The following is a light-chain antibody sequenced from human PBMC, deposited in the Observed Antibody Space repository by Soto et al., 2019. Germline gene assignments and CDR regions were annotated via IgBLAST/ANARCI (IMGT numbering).Light chain of an antibody. J-gene: IGLJ1*01. CDR2: EVT. CDR3: SSYSGTNNYV. CDR1: SSDVGGYNF. V-gene: IGLV2-8*01. Sequence: QSVLTQPPSASGSPGQSVTISCTGTSSDVGGYNFVSWYQQHPGKAPKLMIYEVTKRPSGDPDRFSGSKSGNTASLTVSGLQAKDEADYYCSSYSGTNNYVFGTGTKVTVL.